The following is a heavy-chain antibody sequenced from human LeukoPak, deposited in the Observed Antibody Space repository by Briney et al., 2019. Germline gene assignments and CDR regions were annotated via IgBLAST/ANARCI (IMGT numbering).Heavy chain of an antibody. Sequence: PGGSLRLSCAASGFTFSSYGMHWVRQAPGKGLEWVAFIRYDGSNKYYADSVQGRFTISRDNSKNTLYLQMNSLRAEDTAVYYCARGVRRRPDAFDIWGQGTMVTVSS. D-gene: IGHD6-25*01. V-gene: IGHV3-30*02. J-gene: IGHJ3*02. CDR1: GFTFSSYG. CDR3: ARGVRRRPDAFDI. CDR2: IRYDGSNK.